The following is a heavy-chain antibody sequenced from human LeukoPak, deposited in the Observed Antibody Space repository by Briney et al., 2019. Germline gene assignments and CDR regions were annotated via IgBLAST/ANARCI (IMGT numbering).Heavy chain of an antibody. V-gene: IGHV3-23*01. CDR2: ISGSGGTT. Sequence: SGGSLRLSCAASGFTFSSYAMSWVRQAPGKGLEWVSLISGSGGTTYYADSVKGRFTISRDNSKNTLYLQMNSLRAEDTAVYYCAKRYCSSTSCSYFDYWGQGTLVTVSS. CDR3: AKRYCSSTSCSYFDY. D-gene: IGHD2-2*01. J-gene: IGHJ4*02. CDR1: GFTFSSYA.